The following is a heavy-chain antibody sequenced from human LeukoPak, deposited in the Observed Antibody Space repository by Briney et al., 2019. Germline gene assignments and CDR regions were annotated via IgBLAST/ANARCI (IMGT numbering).Heavy chain of an antibody. CDR2: IYHSGST. V-gene: IGHV4-38-2*02. CDR1: GYSISSGYY. CDR3: ARDWDIVVVVAATGGAFDI. J-gene: IGHJ3*02. D-gene: IGHD2-15*01. Sequence: SETLSLTCTVSGYSISSGYYWGWIRQPPGKGLEWLGSIYHSGSTYYNPSLKSRVTISVDTSKNQFSLKLSSVTAADTAVYYCARDWDIVVVVAATGGAFDIWGQGTMVTVSS.